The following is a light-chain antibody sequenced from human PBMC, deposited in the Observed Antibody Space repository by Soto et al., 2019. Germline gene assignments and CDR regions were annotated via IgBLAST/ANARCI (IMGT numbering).Light chain of an antibody. Sequence: EIVLTPSPATLSFSPGERATLSCRASQSVSSYLAWYQQKPGQAPRLLIYDASSRPTDIPARFSGSGSGTDFTLTISSLQAEDVAVYYCQQYYSTPRKCGQGNKVDNK. V-gene: IGKV3-11*01. CDR1: QSVSSY. CDR2: DAS. CDR3: QQYYSTPRK. J-gene: IGKJ1*01.